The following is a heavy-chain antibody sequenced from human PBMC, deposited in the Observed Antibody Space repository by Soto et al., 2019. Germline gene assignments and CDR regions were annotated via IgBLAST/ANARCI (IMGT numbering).Heavy chain of an antibody. CDR1: GFTFSSYT. D-gene: IGHD6-13*01. CDR2: VSSSSTYI. V-gene: IGHV3-21*01. CDR3: ARGSHSTTWYGGQFDY. Sequence: GGSLRLSCAASGFTFSSYTMNWVRQAPGKGLEWVSSVSSSSTYIYYADSVKGRFTISRDNAKNSLYLQMNSLRAEDTAIYYCARGSHSTTWYGGQFDYWGQGTLVTVSS. J-gene: IGHJ4*02.